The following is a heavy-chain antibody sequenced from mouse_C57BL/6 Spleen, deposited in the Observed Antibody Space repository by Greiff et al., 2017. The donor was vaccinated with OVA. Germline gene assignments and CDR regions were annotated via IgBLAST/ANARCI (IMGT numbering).Heavy chain of an antibody. J-gene: IGHJ3*01. Sequence: EVKLQESGAELVRPGASVKLSCTASGFNIKDDNMHWVKQRPEQGLEWIGWIDPENGDTEYDSKFQGKATITADTSSNTAYLQLSSLAYEDAAIYYCTRSAWFAYWGQGTLVTVSA. CDR1: GFNIKDDN. V-gene: IGHV14-4*01. CDR3: TRSAWFAY. CDR2: IDPENGDT.